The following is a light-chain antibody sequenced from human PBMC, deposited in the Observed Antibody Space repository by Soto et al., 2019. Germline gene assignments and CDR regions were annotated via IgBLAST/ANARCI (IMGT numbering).Light chain of an antibody. CDR3: RSWDRSLSAYV. Sequence: QSVLTQPPSVSAAPGQKVTISCSGSSSNIGGNSVSWYQQLPGTAPKLLIYDDNKRPSGIPDRFSGSKSGTSATLGITGFQTPEQADYYSRSWDRSLSAYVFGTGTKVTV. CDR2: DDN. J-gene: IGLJ1*01. V-gene: IGLV1-51*01. CDR1: SSNIGGNS.